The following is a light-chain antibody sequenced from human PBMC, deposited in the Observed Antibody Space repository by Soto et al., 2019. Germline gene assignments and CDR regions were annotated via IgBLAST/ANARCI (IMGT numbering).Light chain of an antibody. J-gene: IGKJ4*01. V-gene: IGKV1-6*01. CDR1: QAIRTA. CDR2: AAS. Sequence: AIQLTQSPSSLYASVGDRVTITCRASQAIRTALGWYQQKPGKVPKLLIYAASILQSGVPSRFSGSGSGTDFTLTISSLQPEDFATYYCQQSYSTPLTFGGGTKVEIK. CDR3: QQSYSTPLT.